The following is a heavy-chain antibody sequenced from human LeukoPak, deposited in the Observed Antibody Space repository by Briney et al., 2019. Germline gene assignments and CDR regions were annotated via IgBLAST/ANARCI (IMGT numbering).Heavy chain of an antibody. Sequence: GASVKVSCKASGYTFTGYYMHWVRQAPGQGLEWMGWIYPNSGGTNYAQKFQGRVTMTRDTSISTAYMELSRLRSDDTAVYYCARDSSPVYYYDKAYYFDYWGQGTLVTVSS. CDR3: ARDSSPVYYYDKAYYFDY. V-gene: IGHV1-2*02. CDR1: GYTFTGYY. D-gene: IGHD3-22*01. CDR2: IYPNSGGT. J-gene: IGHJ4*02.